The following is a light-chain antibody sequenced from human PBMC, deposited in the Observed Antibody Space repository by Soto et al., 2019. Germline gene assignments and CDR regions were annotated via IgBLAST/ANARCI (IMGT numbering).Light chain of an antibody. CDR3: QQFGSSIPHT. J-gene: IGKJ2*01. Sequence: EIVMTQSPGTLSLSPGERATISCRASQVIGSRYLAWYHQKSGQAPRLLIYGASSRATGIPDRFSGSRSGTDFTLTTSRMEPEDFLVYYCQQFGSSIPHTFGQGTKLEIK. CDR2: GAS. CDR1: QVIGSRY. V-gene: IGKV3-20*01.